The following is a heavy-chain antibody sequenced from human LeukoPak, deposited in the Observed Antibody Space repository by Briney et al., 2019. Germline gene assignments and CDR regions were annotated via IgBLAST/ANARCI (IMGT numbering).Heavy chain of an antibody. V-gene: IGHV3-21*01. CDR1: GFTFSSYA. J-gene: IGHJ4*02. CDR2: ISDDGAYI. Sequence: GGSLRLSCAASGFTFSSYAMSWVRQAPGKGLEWVSSISDDGAYIYYADSVKGRFTISRDNANNSLYLQMNSLSPVDTAVYYCARRGHGYGSPFDYWGQGTLVTVSS. CDR3: ARRGHGYGSPFDY. D-gene: IGHD5-18*01.